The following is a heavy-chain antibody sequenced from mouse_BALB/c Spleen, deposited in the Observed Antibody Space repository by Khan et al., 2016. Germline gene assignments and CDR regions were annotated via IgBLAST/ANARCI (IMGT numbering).Heavy chain of an antibody. V-gene: IGHV1-77*01. Sequence: QVQLQQSGTELPRPGASVKLSCKASGYTFTDYYLHWVKQRTGQGLEWIGEIFPGNGITYYNEKFKGKASLTADTSSSTAYMQLSSLTSEDSAVYFCARSYYGYFAMDYWGHGASVTVSS. J-gene: IGHJ4*01. CDR2: IFPGNGIT. D-gene: IGHD1-2*01. CDR1: GYTFTDYY. CDR3: ARSYYGYFAMDY.